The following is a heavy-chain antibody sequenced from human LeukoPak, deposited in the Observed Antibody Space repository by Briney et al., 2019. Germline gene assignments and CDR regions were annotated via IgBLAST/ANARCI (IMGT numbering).Heavy chain of an antibody. CDR1: GGSISSTNYY. Sequence: SETLSLTCTVSGGSISSTNYYWAWIRQPPGKGLEWIGSLYYSGSTYYNPSLKSRVTISVDTSKNQFSLRLSSVTAADTAVYYCARPQTSIAVTAPDAFDIWGQGTMVTVSS. CDR3: ARPQTSIAVTAPDAFDI. V-gene: IGHV4-39*01. D-gene: IGHD6-19*01. J-gene: IGHJ3*02. CDR2: LYYSGST.